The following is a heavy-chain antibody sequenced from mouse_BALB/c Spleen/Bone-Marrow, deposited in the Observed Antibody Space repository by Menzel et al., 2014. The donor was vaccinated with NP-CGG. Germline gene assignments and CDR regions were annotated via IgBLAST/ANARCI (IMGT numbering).Heavy chain of an antibody. D-gene: IGHD2-12*01. CDR2: INPSNGGT. V-gene: IGHV1S81*02. J-gene: IGHJ4*01. CDR3: TRSRRAMDH. Sequence: VQLQQSGAELVKPGASVKLSCKASGYTFTSYYMCWVKQRPGQGLEWIGEINPSNGGTNFNEKFKSKATLTVDKSSSTAYISLSSLTSEDSAVYYCTRSRRAMDHWGQGTSVTVSS. CDR1: GYTFTSYY.